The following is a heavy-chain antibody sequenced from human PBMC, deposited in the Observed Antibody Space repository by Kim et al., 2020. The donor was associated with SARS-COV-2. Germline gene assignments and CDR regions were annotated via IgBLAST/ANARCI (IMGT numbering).Heavy chain of an antibody. V-gene: IGHV4-4*02. Sequence: SETLSLTCAVSGGSISSSNWWSWVRQPPGKGLEWIGEIYHSGSTNYNPSLKSRVTISVDKSKNQFSLKLSSVTAADTAVYYCARSEYFDSAPRFDPWGQGTLVTVSS. CDR3: ARSEYFDSAPRFDP. CDR1: GGSISSSNW. CDR2: IYHSGST. J-gene: IGHJ5*02. D-gene: IGHD3-9*01.